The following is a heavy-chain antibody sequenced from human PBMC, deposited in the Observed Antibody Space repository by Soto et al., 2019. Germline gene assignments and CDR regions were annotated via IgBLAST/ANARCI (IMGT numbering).Heavy chain of an antibody. J-gene: IGHJ3*02. D-gene: IGHD3-22*01. V-gene: IGHV3-21*03. CDR3: ARDLDSGVYYGLVGALNT. CDR1: RFTFSSYT. Sequence: ESGGGLVKPGGSLRLSCSASRFTFSSYTMNWVRQAPGKGLEWVSSISSSTTYIYYADSVKGRFTISRDNAKNSLYLQVNSLKAEATAVYYCARDLDSGVYYGLVGALNTGGQGTMVTVS. CDR2: ISSSTTYI.